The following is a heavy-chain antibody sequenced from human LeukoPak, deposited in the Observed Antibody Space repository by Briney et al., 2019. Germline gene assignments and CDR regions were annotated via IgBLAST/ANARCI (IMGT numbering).Heavy chain of an antibody. CDR1: GYTFTSYG. Sequence: GASVKVSCKASGYTFTSYGISWVRQAPGQGLEWMGWISAYNGNTNYAQKLRGRVTMTTGTSTSTAYMELRSLRSDDTAVYYCARDFKVRGIDAFDIWGQGTMVTVSS. J-gene: IGHJ3*02. D-gene: IGHD3-10*01. V-gene: IGHV1-18*01. CDR3: ARDFKVRGIDAFDI. CDR2: ISAYNGNT.